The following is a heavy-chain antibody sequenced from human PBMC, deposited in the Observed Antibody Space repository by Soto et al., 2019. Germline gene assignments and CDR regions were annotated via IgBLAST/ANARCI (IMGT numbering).Heavy chain of an antibody. J-gene: IGHJ4*02. Sequence: SETLSLTCTVSGGSISSYYLSWIRQPPGKGLEWIGYIYYSGSTNYNPSLKSRVTISVDTSKNQFSLKLSSVTAADTAVYYCARQEGQYSSSWFYYWGQGTLVTVSS. CDR2: IYYSGST. V-gene: IGHV4-59*08. D-gene: IGHD6-13*01. CDR1: GGSISSYY. CDR3: ARQEGQYSSSWFYY.